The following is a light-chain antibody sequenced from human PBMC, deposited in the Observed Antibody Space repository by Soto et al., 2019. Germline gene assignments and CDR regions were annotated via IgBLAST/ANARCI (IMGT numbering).Light chain of an antibody. Sequence: QSVLTQPASVSGSPGQSITISCTGTSSDIGGYNFVSWYQHHPGKAPKLIIYDVSTRLSGDSNRFSGSKSGNTASLTISGLQAEDEADYYCSSYTSSSTPSYVFGAGTKVTVL. CDR1: SSDIGGYNF. CDR2: DVS. J-gene: IGLJ1*01. V-gene: IGLV2-14*01. CDR3: SSYTSSSTPSYV.